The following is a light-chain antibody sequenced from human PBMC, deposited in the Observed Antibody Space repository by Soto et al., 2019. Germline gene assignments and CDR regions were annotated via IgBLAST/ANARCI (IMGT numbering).Light chain of an antibody. V-gene: IGKV1-5*03. CDR1: QSISSW. CDR2: QAS. Sequence: DIPMTQSPSTLSASVGDRVTITCRASQSISSWLAWYQQKPGKAPKLLIYQASSLESGVPSRFSGSGCGTEFTLTISSLQPDDFATYYCQQYNSYSYTFGQGTKLEIK. J-gene: IGKJ2*01. CDR3: QQYNSYSYT.